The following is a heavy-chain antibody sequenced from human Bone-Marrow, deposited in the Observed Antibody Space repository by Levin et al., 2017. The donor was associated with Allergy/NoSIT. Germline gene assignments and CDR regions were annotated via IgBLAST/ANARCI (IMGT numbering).Heavy chain of an antibody. J-gene: IGHJ2*01. CDR2: ISSSSSYV. D-gene: IGHD6-13*01. CDR1: GFTFSTYN. Sequence: GGSLRLSCAASGFTFSTYNMNWVRQAPGKGLEWVSSISSSSSYVYSADSVKGRFTISSDNAKTSLYLQMSSLRAEDTAVYYCARGSSWYDTWYFGLWGRGTLVTVSS. CDR3: ARGSSWYDTWYFGL. V-gene: IGHV3-21*01.